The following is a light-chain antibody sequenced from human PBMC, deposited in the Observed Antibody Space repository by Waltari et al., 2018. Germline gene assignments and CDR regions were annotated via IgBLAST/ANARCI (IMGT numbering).Light chain of an antibody. J-gene: IGKJ1*01. CDR3: QHYNNWPPWT. V-gene: IGKV3-15*01. CDR2: GES. CDR1: QSIESN. Sequence: ELVLTQSPATLSVSPGERVTLSCTASQSIESNLAWYQQKPGQAPRLLVFGESTRAAGIPARFSGSGSGTEVTLTISSLQSEDFAVYFCQHYNNWPPWTFGQGTKVEIK.